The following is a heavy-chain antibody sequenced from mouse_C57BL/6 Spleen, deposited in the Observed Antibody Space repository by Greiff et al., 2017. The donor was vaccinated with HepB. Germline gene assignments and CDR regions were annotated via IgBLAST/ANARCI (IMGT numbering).Heavy chain of an antibody. D-gene: IGHD2-4*01. Sequence: VHVKQSGGDLVKPGGSLKLSCAASGFTFSSYGMSWVRQTPDKRLEWVATISSGGSYTYYPDSVKGRFTISRDNAKNTLYLQMSSLKSEDTAMYYCARSLYDYDGGFAYWGQGTLVTVSA. V-gene: IGHV5-6*01. J-gene: IGHJ3*01. CDR2: ISSGGSYT. CDR3: ARSLYDYDGGFAY. CDR1: GFTFSSYG.